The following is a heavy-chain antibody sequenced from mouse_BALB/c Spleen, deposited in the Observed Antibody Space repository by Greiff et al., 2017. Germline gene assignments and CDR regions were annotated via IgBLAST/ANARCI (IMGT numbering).Heavy chain of an antibody. CDR2: IYPYNGGT. J-gene: IGHJ4*01. CDR3: AYGNYGGAMDY. V-gene: IGHV1S29*02. Sequence: VQLKESGPELVKPGASVKISCKASGYTFTDYNMHWVKQSHGKSLEWIGYIYPYNGGTGYNQKFKSKATLTVDNSSSTAYMELRSLTSEDSAVYYCAYGNYGGAMDYWGQGTSVTVSS. CDR1: GYTFTDYN. D-gene: IGHD2-1*01.